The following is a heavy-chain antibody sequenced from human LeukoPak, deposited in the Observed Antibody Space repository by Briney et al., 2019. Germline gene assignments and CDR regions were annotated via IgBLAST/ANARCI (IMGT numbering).Heavy chain of an antibody. Sequence: ASVKVSCKASGYTFTSYDINWVRQATGQGLEWMGWINPKSDYTFYAQKFQGRVTLTRDTSISTVYMELTTLTSDDTALYDCAVAPGDYWGQGTLVSVSA. V-gene: IGHV1-2*02. D-gene: IGHD2-21*01. CDR3: AVAPGDY. CDR2: INPKSDYT. J-gene: IGHJ4*02. CDR1: GYTFTSYD.